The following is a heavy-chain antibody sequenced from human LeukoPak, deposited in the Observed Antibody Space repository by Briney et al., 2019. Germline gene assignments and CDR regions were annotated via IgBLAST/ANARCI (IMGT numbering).Heavy chain of an antibody. V-gene: IGHV3-74*01. CDR1: GFTFSSYW. J-gene: IGHJ5*01. CDR2: INNDGSST. CDR3: ARGTVGDYNWFDS. D-gene: IGHD3-16*01. Sequence: AGGSLRLSCAASGFTFSSYWMHWVRQVPGKGLVWVSRINNDGSSTSYADSAKGRFTISRDNAKNMLYLQMNSLRAEDTAVYYCARGTVGDYNWFDSWGQGTLVTASS.